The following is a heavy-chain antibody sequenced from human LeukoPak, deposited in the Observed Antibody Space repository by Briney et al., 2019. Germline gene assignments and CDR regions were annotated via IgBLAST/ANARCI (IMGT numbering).Heavy chain of an antibody. J-gene: IGHJ5*02. D-gene: IGHD4-17*01. CDR1: GFTFRSYA. V-gene: IGHV3-23*01. Sequence: PGGSLRLSCAASGFTFRSYAMSWVRQAPGKGLEWVSTITGSGATTYYADSVKGRFTVSRDNSENTVYLQMNRLRAEDTAVYYCAKGSSRGTTMTWFDPWGQGTLVTVSS. CDR2: ITGSGATT. CDR3: AKGSSRGTTMTWFDP.